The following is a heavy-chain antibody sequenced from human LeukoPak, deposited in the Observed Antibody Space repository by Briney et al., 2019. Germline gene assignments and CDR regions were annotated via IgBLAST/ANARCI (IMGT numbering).Heavy chain of an antibody. V-gene: IGHV4-4*07. CDR3: AEGGQWLRV. J-gene: IGHJ4*02. Sequence: PSETLSLTCTVSGGSISNYCWSYIRQPAGKGLEWIGRICNSGSTNYNPSLKSRVTMSVDASKNQFSLKLTSVTAADTAVYYCAEGGQWLRVWGQGTLVTVSS. D-gene: IGHD6-19*01. CDR2: ICNSGST. CDR1: GGSISNYC.